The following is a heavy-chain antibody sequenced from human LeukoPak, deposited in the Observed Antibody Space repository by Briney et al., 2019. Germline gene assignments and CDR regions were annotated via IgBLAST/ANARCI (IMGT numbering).Heavy chain of an antibody. CDR1: GGTSNSHA. CDR3: ATTNDGGGYQWGDFFDF. V-gene: IGHV1-69*04. CDR2: IIPNLGTT. J-gene: IGHJ4*02. D-gene: IGHD3-22*01. Sequence: SVKVSCKASGGTSNSHAISWVGQAPGQGLEWMGRIIPNLGTTNRAQNFQDRVTLTADKSTNTAYMELTSLTSDDTAVYYCATTNDGGGYQWGDFFDFWGQGTLVTVSS.